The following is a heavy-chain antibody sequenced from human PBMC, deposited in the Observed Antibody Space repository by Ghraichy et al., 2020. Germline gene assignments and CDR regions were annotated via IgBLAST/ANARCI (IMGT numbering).Heavy chain of an antibody. Sequence: SETLSLTCTVSGGSISSYYWSWIRQPPGKGLEWIGYIYYSGSTNYNPSLKSRVTISVDTSKNQFSLKLSSVTAADTAVYYCARDLGYSSSSHHFDYWGQGTLVTVSS. J-gene: IGHJ4*02. V-gene: IGHV4-59*01. CDR1: GGSISSYY. CDR3: ARDLGYSSSSHHFDY. CDR2: IYYSGST. D-gene: IGHD6-6*01.